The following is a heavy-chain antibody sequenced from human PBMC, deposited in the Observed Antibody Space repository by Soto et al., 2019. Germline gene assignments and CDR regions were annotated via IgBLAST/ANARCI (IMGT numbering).Heavy chain of an antibody. D-gene: IGHD1-1*01. J-gene: IGHJ6*02. CDR3: ARELERGGLESAIDV. CDR2: ISAYNGNT. CDR1: GYTFTSYG. V-gene: IGHV1-18*01. Sequence: QVQLVQSGAEVKKPGASVKVSCKASGYTFTSYGISWVRQAPGQGLEWMGWISAYNGNTNYAQRLQGRVTMTTDTSTSTDYMELRSVRTDDTSVDYCARELERGGLESAIDVWGQRTTVTVSS.